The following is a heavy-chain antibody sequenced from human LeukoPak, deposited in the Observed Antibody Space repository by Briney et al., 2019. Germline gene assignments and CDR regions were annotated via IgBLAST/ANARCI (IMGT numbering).Heavy chain of an antibody. D-gene: IGHD5-24*01. CDR3: ARDRGMATITGYYYYYYGMDV. V-gene: IGHV4-61*01. J-gene: IGHJ6*02. CDR1: GGSVSSGSYY. CDR2: IYYSGST. Sequence: SETLSLTCTVSGGSVSSGSYYWSWIRQPPGKGLEWIGYIYYSGSTNYNPSLKSRVTISVDTSKNQSSLKLSSVTAADTAVYYCARDRGMATITGYYYYYYGMDVWGQGTTVTVSS.